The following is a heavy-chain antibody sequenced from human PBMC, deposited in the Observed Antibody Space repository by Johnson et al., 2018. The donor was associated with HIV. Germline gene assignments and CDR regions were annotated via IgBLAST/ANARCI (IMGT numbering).Heavy chain of an antibody. CDR3: AREVWLTMSL. Sequence: VQLVESGGGVVRPGGSLRLSCAVSGLSVNRDFMTWVRQAPGKGLDWVSLIHSVDATYYADSVKGRFTISRDNSKNTLYLQMNSLRAEDTAVYYCAREVWLTMSLWGQGTMVTVSS. CDR2: IHSVDAT. CDR1: GLSVNRDF. V-gene: IGHV3-66*02. J-gene: IGHJ3*01. D-gene: IGHD3-10*02.